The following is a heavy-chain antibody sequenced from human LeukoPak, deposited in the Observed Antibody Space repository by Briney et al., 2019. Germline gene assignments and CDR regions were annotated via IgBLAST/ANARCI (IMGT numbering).Heavy chain of an antibody. J-gene: IGHJ4*02. V-gene: IGHV4-39*07. CDR2: IYYSGTTT. CDR3: ARSTYYYGSRSYPYFDY. CDR1: GDSMSSSSYL. Sequence: SETLSLTCTVSGDSMSSSSYLWNWIRQPPGKGLEWIGNIYYSGTTTDYNPSLRSRVTISVDTVSNQFSLRLSSMTAADTAVYYCARSTYYYGSRSYPYFDYWGQGALVTVSS. D-gene: IGHD3-10*01.